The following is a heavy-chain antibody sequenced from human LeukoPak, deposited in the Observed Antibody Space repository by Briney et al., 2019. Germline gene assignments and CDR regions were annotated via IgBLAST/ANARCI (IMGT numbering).Heavy chain of an antibody. CDR3: ARDYDYVWGSPGSAFDI. V-gene: IGHV1-18*01. Sequence: SVKVSCKASGYTFTSYGISWVRQAPGQGLEWMGWISAYNGNTNYAQKLQGRVTMTTDTSTSTAYMELRSLRSDDTAVYYCARDYDYVWGSPGSAFDIWGQGTMVTVSS. CDR1: GYTFTSYG. D-gene: IGHD3-16*01. J-gene: IGHJ3*02. CDR2: ISAYNGNT.